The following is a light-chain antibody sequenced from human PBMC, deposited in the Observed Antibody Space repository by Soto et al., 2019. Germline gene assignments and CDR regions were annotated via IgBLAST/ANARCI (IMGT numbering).Light chain of an antibody. J-gene: IGLJ3*02. Sequence: QSVLTQSPSASASLGASVKLTCTLSSGHSSYAIAWHQQQPEKGPRYLMKLNSDGSHSKGDGIPDRFSGSSSGTERYLTISSLQSEDEADYYCQTWSTGIRVFGGGTKSPS. CDR1: SGHSSYA. V-gene: IGLV4-69*01. CDR2: LNSDGSH. CDR3: QTWSTGIRV.